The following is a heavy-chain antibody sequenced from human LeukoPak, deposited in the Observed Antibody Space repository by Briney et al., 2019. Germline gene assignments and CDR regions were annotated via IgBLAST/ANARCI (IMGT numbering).Heavy chain of an antibody. J-gene: IGHJ6*02. CDR2: ISGSGSYI. V-gene: IGHV3-21*01. Sequence: GGSLRLSCAASGFTFSSYAMNWVRQAPGKGLEWVSSISGSGSYIYYADSLEGRFTISRDNAKNSLYMQLSSLRAEDTAVYYCARDPHHGMDVWGQGTTVTVSS. CDR1: GFTFSSYA. CDR3: ARDPHHGMDV.